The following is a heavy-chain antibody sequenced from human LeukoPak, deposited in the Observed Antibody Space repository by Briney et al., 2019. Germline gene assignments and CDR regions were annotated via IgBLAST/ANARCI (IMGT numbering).Heavy chain of an antibody. Sequence: GESLKISCKGSGYSFTSYWIGGVRQMPGKGLEWMGIIYPGDSDTRYSPSFQGQVTISADKSISTAYLQWSSLKASDTAMYYCARLGIVGATTPADFDYWGQGTLVTVSS. CDR1: GYSFTSYW. D-gene: IGHD1-26*01. V-gene: IGHV5-51*01. CDR2: IYPGDSDT. J-gene: IGHJ4*02. CDR3: ARLGIVGATTPADFDY.